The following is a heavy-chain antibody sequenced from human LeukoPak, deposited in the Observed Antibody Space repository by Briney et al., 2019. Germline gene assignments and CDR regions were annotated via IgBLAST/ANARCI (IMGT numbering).Heavy chain of an antibody. D-gene: IGHD2-2*01. CDR3: AREGVPAAMNYYYMDV. CDR2: IIPIFGTA. CDR1: GGTLSSYA. V-gene: IGHV1-69*13. J-gene: IGHJ6*03. Sequence: SVKVSCKASGGTLSSYAISWVRQAPGQGLEWMGGIIPIFGTANYAQKFQGRVTITADESTSTAYMELSSLRSEDTAVYYCAREGVPAAMNYYYMDVWGKGTTVTVSS.